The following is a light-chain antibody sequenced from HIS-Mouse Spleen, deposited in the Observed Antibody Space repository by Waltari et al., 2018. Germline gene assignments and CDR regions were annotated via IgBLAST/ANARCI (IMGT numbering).Light chain of an antibody. Sequence: QSALTQPASVSGSPGQSITIPCTGTSSDVGGYNYVSWYQPHPGKAPKLMIYDVSNRPSGVSNRFSGSKSGNTASLTISGLQAEDEADYYCSSYTSSSTYVFGTGTKVTVL. J-gene: IGLJ1*01. CDR1: SSDVGGYNY. V-gene: IGLV2-14*03. CDR3: SSYTSSSTYV. CDR2: DVS.